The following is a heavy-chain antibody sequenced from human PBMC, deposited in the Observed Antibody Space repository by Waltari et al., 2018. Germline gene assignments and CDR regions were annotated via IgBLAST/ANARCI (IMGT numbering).Heavy chain of an antibody. CDR3: AKDAFGNTYLDF. J-gene: IGHJ4*02. Sequence: QVNLVESGGGVVQPGWSLRFSCSTSGFTFSTFGMHWLRQAPGKGLEWVALSWFGGSDKCYADSVRGRFTISRDNSARTLYLDMDSLRLDDTAMYYCAKDAFGNTYLDFWGQGTLVTVSS. V-gene: IGHV3-30*02. D-gene: IGHD2-2*02. CDR2: SWFGGSDK. CDR1: GFTFSTFG.